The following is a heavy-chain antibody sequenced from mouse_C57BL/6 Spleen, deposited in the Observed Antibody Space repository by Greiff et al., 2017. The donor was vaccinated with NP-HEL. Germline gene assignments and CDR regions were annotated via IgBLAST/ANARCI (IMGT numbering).Heavy chain of an antibody. CDR3: ARDYGSSYADWYFDV. CDR2: ISDGGSYT. J-gene: IGHJ1*03. D-gene: IGHD1-1*01. Sequence: EVQRVESGGGLVKPGGSLKLSCAASGFTFSSYAMSWVRQTPEKRLEWVATISDGGSYTYYPDNVKGRFTISRDNAKNNLYLQMSHLKSEDTAMYYCARDYGSSYADWYFDVWGTGTTVTVSS. CDR1: GFTFSSYA. V-gene: IGHV5-4*01.